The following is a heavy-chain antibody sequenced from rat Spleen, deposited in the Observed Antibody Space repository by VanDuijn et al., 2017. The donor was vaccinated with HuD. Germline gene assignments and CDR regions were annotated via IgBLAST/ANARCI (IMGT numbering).Heavy chain of an antibody. V-gene: IGHV5-29*01. Sequence: EVQLVESGGGLVQPGRSLKLSCAATGFTFSNSGMAWVRQAPTKGLEWVATIRYDGDNTYYRDSVKGRFTVSRDNAKSTLYLQMGSLRSEDTATYYCATGPRILRLDWFAYWGQGTLVTVSS. J-gene: IGHJ3*01. CDR1: GFTFSNSG. D-gene: IGHD1-6*01. CDR2: IRYDGDNT. CDR3: ATGPRILRLDWFAY.